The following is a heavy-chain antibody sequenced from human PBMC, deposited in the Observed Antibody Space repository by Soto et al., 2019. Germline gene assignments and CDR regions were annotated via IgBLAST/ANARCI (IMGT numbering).Heavy chain of an antibody. V-gene: IGHV3-23*01. J-gene: IGHJ4*02. D-gene: IGHD3-9*01. CDR3: AKGEMVLTGYYYFDY. CDR2: ISGSGGST. CDR1: GFTFSSYA. Sequence: PGGSLRLSCAASGFTFSSYAMSWVRQAPGKGLEWVSAISGSGGSTYYADSVKGRFTISRDNSKNTLYLQMNSLRAEDTAVYYCAKGEMVLTGYYYFDYWGQGTLVTVSS.